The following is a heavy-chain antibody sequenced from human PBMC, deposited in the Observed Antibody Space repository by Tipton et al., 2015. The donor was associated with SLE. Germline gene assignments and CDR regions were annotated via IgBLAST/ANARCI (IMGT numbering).Heavy chain of an antibody. CDR1: GYTFTSYG. CDR3: ARVYGGATKGNWFDP. D-gene: IGHD1-26*01. V-gene: IGHV1-18*01. CDR2: ISAYNGNT. J-gene: IGHJ5*02. Sequence: QSGAEVKKPGASVKVSCKASGYTFTSYGISWVRQAPGQGLEWMGWISAYNGNTNYAQKLQGRVTMTTATSTSTAYMELRSLRSDDTAVYYCARVYGGATKGNWFDPWGQGTLVTVSS.